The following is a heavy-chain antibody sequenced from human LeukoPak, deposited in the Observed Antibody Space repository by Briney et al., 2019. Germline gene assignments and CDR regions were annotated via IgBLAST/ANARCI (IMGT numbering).Heavy chain of an antibody. D-gene: IGHD3-10*01. CDR3: ARHYYGSGSYYNGDAFDI. CDR1: GGSISSYY. CDR2: IYYSGST. V-gene: IGHV4-39*07. J-gene: IGHJ3*02. Sequence: PSETLSLTCTVSGGSISSYYWGWIRQPPGKGLEWIGPIYYSGSTYYNPSLRSRVTISVDTSKNQFSLKLSSVTAADTAVYYCARHYYGSGSYYNGDAFDIWGQGTMVTVSS.